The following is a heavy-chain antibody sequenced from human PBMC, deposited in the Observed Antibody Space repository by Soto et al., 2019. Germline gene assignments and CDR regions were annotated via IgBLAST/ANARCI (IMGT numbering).Heavy chain of an antibody. J-gene: IGHJ4*02. CDR3: ASQGYCSITACYTVDY. D-gene: IGHD2-2*02. CDR1: GYSFTSYC. Sequence: GESLKISCKGSGYSFTSYCIGWVRQMPVKGLEWMGVIYPGDSNTRYSPSFQGQVTISADKSVSPAYLQWSSLKASDTAMYYCASQGYCSITACYTVDYWGQATLVNVSS. CDR2: IYPGDSNT. V-gene: IGHV5-51*01.